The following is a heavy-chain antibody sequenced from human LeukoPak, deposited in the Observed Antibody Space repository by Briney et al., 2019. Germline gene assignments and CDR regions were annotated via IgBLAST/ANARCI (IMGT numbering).Heavy chain of an antibody. Sequence: SETLSLTCTVSGGSISSYYWSWIRQPPGKGLEWIGYIYYSGSTNYNPSLKSRVTISVDTSKNQFSLRLSSVTAADTAVYYCARHYVSPYSFDYWVQGTLVTVSS. CDR1: GGSISSYY. V-gene: IGHV4-59*08. CDR3: ARHYVSPYSFDY. J-gene: IGHJ4*02. CDR2: IYYSGST. D-gene: IGHD3-16*01.